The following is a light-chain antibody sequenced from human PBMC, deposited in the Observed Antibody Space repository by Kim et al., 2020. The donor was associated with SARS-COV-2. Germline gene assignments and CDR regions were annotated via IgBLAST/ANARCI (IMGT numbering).Light chain of an antibody. CDR1: QDMSTS. CDR2: AAS. V-gene: IGKV1-9*01. Sequence: IQLTQSPSSLSASVGDRVTITCRASQDMSTSLAWYQQKPGKAPKLLIYAASTLKSGVPSRFSGSGSGTDFTLTISSLQPEDFATYYCQQLNINPFTFGPGTKVDIK. CDR3: QQLNINPFT. J-gene: IGKJ3*01.